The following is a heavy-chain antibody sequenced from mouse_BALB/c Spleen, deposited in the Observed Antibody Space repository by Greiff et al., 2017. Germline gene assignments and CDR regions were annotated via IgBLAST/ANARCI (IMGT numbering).Heavy chain of an antibody. CDR3: ARSYRYDGYYAMDY. Sequence: QVQLQQSAAELARPGASVKMSCKASGYTFTSYTMHWVKQRPGQGLEWIGYINPSSGYTEYNQKFKDKTTLTADKSSSTAYMQLSSLTSEDSAVYYCARSYRYDGYYAMDYWGQGTSVTVSS. J-gene: IGHJ4*01. CDR2: INPSSGYT. D-gene: IGHD2-14*01. V-gene: IGHV1-4*02. CDR1: GYTFTSYT.